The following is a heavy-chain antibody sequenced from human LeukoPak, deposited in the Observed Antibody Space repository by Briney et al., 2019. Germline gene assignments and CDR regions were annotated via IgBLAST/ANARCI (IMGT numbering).Heavy chain of an antibody. D-gene: IGHD4-23*01. V-gene: IGHV3-74*01. CDR2: VNGDGRTT. Sequence: PGGSLRLSCAASRFTFSDYWMHWVRQAPGKGLVWVSRVNGDGRTTSYADSVKGRFTISRDNAKNTVYLQMNSLRVEDTAVYYCARVNGGTRLDPWGQGSLVTVSS. CDR3: ARVNGGTRLDP. J-gene: IGHJ5*02. CDR1: RFTFSDYW.